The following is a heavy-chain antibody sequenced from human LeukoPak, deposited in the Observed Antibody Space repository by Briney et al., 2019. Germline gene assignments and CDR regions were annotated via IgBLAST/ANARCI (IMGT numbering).Heavy chain of an antibody. J-gene: IGHJ6*03. Sequence: PGGSLRLSCAASGFTFNSYSMNWVRQAPGKGLEWVSSISSSSSYIYYADSVKGRFTISRDDAKNSLYLQMNSLGAVDTAVYYCARVVTEAYLFYYMGVWGKGTTVTVSS. D-gene: IGHD2-21*02. CDR2: ISSSSSYI. CDR3: ARVVTEAYLFYYMGV. V-gene: IGHV3-21*01. CDR1: GFTFNSYS.